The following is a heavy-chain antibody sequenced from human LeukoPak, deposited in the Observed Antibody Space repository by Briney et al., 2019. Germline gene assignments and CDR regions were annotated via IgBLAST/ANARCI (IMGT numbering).Heavy chain of an antibody. Sequence: ASVKVSCKASGYTFTSYGISWVRQAPGQGLEWMGWISAYNGNTNYAQKLQGRVTMTTDTSTSTAYMELRSLRSDDTAVYYCASGYYDSSGYRNYYYYMDVSGKGTTVTVSS. D-gene: IGHD3-22*01. CDR1: GYTFTSYG. CDR3: ASGYYDSSGYRNYYYYMDV. J-gene: IGHJ6*03. CDR2: ISAYNGNT. V-gene: IGHV1-18*01.